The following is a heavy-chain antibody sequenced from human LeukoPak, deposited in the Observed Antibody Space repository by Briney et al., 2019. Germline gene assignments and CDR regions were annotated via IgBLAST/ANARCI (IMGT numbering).Heavy chain of an antibody. V-gene: IGHV3-30*18. CDR2: ISYDGSNK. CDR3: ANDIGEPNWYFDL. D-gene: IGHD1-26*01. Sequence: GGSLRLSCAASGFTFSSYGMHWVRQAPGKGLEWVAVISYDGSNKYYADSVKGRFTISRDNSKNTLYLQMNSLRAEDTAVYYCANDIGEPNWYFDLWGRGTLVTVSS. CDR1: GFTFSSYG. J-gene: IGHJ2*01.